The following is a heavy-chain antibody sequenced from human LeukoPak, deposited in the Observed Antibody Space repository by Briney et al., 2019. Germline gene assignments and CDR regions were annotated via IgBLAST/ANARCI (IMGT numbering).Heavy chain of an antibody. V-gene: IGHV1-69*13. CDR1: GDTFTIYG. J-gene: IGHJ4*02. CDR3: ARDLVDTAMWEFDY. Sequence: GASVTVSFTAVGDTFTIYGISWVRQAPGQGLEWMGGIIPISGAAEYAQKFQGRVTITADEPTTTAYMELTSLTSDDTAVYYCARDLVDTAMWEFDYWGQGTLVTVSP. D-gene: IGHD5-18*01. CDR2: IIPISGAA.